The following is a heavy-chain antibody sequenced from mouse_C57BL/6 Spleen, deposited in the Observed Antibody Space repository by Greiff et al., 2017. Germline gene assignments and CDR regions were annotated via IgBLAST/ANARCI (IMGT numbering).Heavy chain of an antibody. CDR3: ARPWGRGGNHYGGAMEY. J-gene: IGHJ4*01. Sequence: EVKLMESGGGLVKPGGSLKLSCAASGFTFSDYGMHWVRQAPEKGLEWVAYISSGSSTIYYADTVKGRFTISRDNAKNTLFLQMTSLRSEDTAMYDCARPWGRGGNHYGGAMEYWGQGTLVTVSA. D-gene: IGHD1-1*01. CDR2: ISSGSSTI. CDR1: GFTFSDYG. V-gene: IGHV5-17*01.